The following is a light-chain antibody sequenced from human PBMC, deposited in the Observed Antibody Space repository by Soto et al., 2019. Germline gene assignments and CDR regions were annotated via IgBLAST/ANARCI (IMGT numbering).Light chain of an antibody. V-gene: IGKV1-39*01. CDR3: QQSYRTPPT. Sequence: DIQMTQSPSSLSASVGDRVTITCRASQSISSYFNWIQQKPGKAPQLLIFAAPTLQGGVPSRFSGSGSGTAFTLTISSLEPEDCATYYCQQSYRTPPTFGGGTKVEIK. CDR2: AAP. J-gene: IGKJ4*01. CDR1: QSISSY.